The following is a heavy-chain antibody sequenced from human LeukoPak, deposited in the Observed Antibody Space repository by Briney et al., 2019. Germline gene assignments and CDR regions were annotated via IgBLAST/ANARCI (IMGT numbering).Heavy chain of an antibody. J-gene: IGHJ4*02. CDR2: IIPIFGTA. CDR3: ARDPLDYYDSSGHFDY. D-gene: IGHD3-22*01. Sequence: GASVKVSCKASGGTFSSYAISWVRQAPGQGLEWRGGIIPIFGTANYAQKFQGRVTITADESTSTAYMELSSLRSEDTAVYYCARDPLDYYDSSGHFDYWGQGTLVTVSS. CDR1: GGTFSSYA. V-gene: IGHV1-69*13.